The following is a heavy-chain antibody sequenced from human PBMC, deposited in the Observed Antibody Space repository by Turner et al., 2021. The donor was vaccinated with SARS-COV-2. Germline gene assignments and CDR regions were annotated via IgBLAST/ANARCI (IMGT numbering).Heavy chain of an antibody. CDR2: INPNSGGT. Sequence: QVQLVQSAPDVKKPGASVRVSCKASGYTFAGYYIPWVRQAPGQGLKWMGWINPNSGGTNYAQRFQGRVTMTGDTSISTAYMELSTLRSDDTAVYYCARSVSWLQSLTVDYWGQGTLVTVSS. CDR3: ARSVSWLQSLTVDY. J-gene: IGHJ4*02. CDR1: GYTFAGYY. D-gene: IGHD5-12*01. V-gene: IGHV1-2*02.